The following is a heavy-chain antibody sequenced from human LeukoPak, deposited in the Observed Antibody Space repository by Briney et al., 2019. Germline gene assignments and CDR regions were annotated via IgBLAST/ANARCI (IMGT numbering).Heavy chain of an antibody. CDR2: IYHSGST. Sequence: SETLSLTCAVSGYSISSGYYWGWIRQPPGKGLERIGSIYHSGSTYYNPSLKSRVTISVDTSKNQFSLKLSSVTAADTAVYYCARVGAHDFDYWGQGTLVTVSS. J-gene: IGHJ4*02. V-gene: IGHV4-38-2*01. CDR1: GYSISSGYY. CDR3: ARVGAHDFDY. D-gene: IGHD1-26*01.